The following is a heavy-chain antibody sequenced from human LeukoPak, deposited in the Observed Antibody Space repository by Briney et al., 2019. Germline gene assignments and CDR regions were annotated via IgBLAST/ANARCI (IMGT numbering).Heavy chain of an antibody. D-gene: IGHD6-6*01. CDR3: ARVGREYSSSSPPDY. CDR2: IDSGGSNT. Sequence: GGSLRLSCVVSGFTFSTYWMHWVRQGPGKGLVWVSRIDSGGSNTLYADSVRGRYTISRDNAKNTLYLQMNSLRVEDTAMYYCARVGREYSSSSPPDYWGQGTLVTVSS. J-gene: IGHJ4*02. CDR1: GFTFSTYW. V-gene: IGHV3-74*01.